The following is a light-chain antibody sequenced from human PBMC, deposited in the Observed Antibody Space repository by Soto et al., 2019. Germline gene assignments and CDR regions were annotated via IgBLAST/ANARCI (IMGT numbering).Light chain of an antibody. CDR1: QSVGSG. V-gene: IGKV3D-15*01. J-gene: IGKJ4*01. CDR3: QQYNDWPLT. CDR2: AAA. Sequence: EIVMTQSPATLSVSPGERATLSCRASQSVGSGLAWYQQKPGQAPRVLIYAAATRASGIPARFSGSGSGTEFTLNISSLQSEDFAVYFCQQYNDWPLTFGGGTKVENK.